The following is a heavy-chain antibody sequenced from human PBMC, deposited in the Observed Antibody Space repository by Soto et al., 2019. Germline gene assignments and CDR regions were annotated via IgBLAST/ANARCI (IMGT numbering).Heavy chain of an antibody. V-gene: IGHV3-30*18. CDR1: GFTFNSFG. J-gene: IGHJ6*02. Sequence: PGGSLRLSCEASGFTFNSFGMHWVRQAPGKGLEWVAVISYDGSNKYYADSVKGRFTISRDNSKNTLYLQMNSLRAEDTAVYYCAKDRGWLQSSLLYGMDVWGQGTTVTVSS. D-gene: IGHD5-12*01. CDR3: AKDRGWLQSSLLYGMDV. CDR2: ISYDGSNK.